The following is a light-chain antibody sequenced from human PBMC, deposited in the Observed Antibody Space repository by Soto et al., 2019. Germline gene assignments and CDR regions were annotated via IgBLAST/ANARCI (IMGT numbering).Light chain of an antibody. V-gene: IGKV1-5*03. CDR1: QTISSW. J-gene: IGKJ1*01. Sequence: SRLTHDTTTLSVSVGDSVTITCLASQTISSWLAWYQQKPGKAPKLLIYKASTLKSGVPSRFSGSGSGTEFTLTISSLQPDDFATYYCQHSTCYSEAVGQGTKVDIK. CDR2: KAS. CDR3: QHSTCYSEA.